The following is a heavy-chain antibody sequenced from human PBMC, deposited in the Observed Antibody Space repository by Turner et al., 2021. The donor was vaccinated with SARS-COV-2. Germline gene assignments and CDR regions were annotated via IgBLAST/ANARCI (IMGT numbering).Heavy chain of an antibody. CDR2: LIPIFGTA. CDR3: ARSWRMSNSDFDY. Sequence: QAQLVQSGAEVKQPGPSVKVSCTAAGGTFSSYPISWVRQAPGQGVEWMGVLIPIFGTANYAEKFQGRVTITARKSTSTAYMELSSMRSEDTAVYYCARSWRMSNSDFDYWGQGTLVTVSS. D-gene: IGHD6-13*01. V-gene: IGHV1-69*06. J-gene: IGHJ4*02. CDR1: GGTFSSYP.